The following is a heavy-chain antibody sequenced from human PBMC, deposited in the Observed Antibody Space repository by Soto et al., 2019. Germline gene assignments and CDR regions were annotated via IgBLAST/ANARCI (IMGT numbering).Heavy chain of an antibody. Sequence: SETLSLTCAVYGGSFSSYYWSWIRQPPGKGLEWIGYIYYSGSTNYNPSLKSRVTISVDTSRNQFSLKLNSVTAADTAVYYCAREGYSSRWNPIDYWGQGTQVTVYS. V-gene: IGHV4-59*12. CDR3: AREGYSSRWNPIDY. J-gene: IGHJ4*02. D-gene: IGHD6-13*01. CDR2: IYYSGST. CDR1: GGSFSSYY.